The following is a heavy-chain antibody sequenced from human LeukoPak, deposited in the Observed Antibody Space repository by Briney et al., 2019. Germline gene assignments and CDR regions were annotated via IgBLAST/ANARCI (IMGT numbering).Heavy chain of an antibody. CDR1: GGSVSSGSYY. CDR2: IYYSGST. J-gene: IGHJ6*02. V-gene: IGHV4-61*01. D-gene: IGHD3-10*01. Sequence: SETLSLTCTVSGGSVSSGSYYWSWIRQPPGKGLEWIGYIYYSGSTNYNPSLKSRVTISVDTSKNQFSLKLSSVTAADTAVYYCARGYGSGSYYPYYYYGMDVWGQGTTVTVSS. CDR3: ARGYGSGSYYPYYYYGMDV.